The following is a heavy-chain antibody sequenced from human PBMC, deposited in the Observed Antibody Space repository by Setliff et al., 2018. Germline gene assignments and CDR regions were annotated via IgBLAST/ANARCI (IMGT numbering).Heavy chain of an antibody. CDR1: GYTLTNYY. Sequence: ASVKVSCKASGYTLTNYYMHWVRQAPGQGLEWMGIINPSGGLTRYAQKFQGRVTMTRDTSTSTVYMEVISLRSEDTAVYFCARGGSPDCSTAGCRYGDYVYWGQGTQVTVPQ. CDR3: ARGGSPDCSTAGCRYGDYVY. V-gene: IGHV1-46*03. CDR2: INPSGGLT. J-gene: IGHJ4*02. D-gene: IGHD2-2*01.